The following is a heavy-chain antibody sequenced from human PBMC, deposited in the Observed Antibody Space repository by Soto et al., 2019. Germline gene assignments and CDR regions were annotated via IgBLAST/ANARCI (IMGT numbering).Heavy chain of an antibody. V-gene: IGHV5-51*01. CDR2: IYPSDSTV. CDR1: GYTFANYW. D-gene: IGHD1-7*01. J-gene: IGHJ5*02. CDR3: ARGNVANYFEP. Sequence: PGEYLTISCQSSGYTFANYWIVWVRQMPGTGLEWMGIIYPSDSTVKYSPSVQGQVTMSVDKSISTAYLQWSSLKASDAAVYYCARGNVANYFEPWGQGTLVTVSS.